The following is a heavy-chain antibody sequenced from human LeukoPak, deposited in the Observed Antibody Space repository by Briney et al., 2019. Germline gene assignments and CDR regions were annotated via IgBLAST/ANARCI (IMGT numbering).Heavy chain of an antibody. D-gene: IGHD2-2*01. Sequence: ASVRVSCKASGYTFTGYYMHWVRQAPGQGLEWMGWINPNSGGTNYAQKCQGRVTMTRDTSISTAYMELSRLRSDDTAVYYCARARSTSSYIAYWGQGTLVTVSS. V-gene: IGHV1-2*02. J-gene: IGHJ4*02. CDR3: ARARSTSSYIAY. CDR2: INPNSGGT. CDR1: GYTFTGYY.